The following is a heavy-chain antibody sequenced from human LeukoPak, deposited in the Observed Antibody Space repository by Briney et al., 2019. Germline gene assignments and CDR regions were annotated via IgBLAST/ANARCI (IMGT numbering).Heavy chain of an antibody. J-gene: IGHJ4*02. CDR1: GFTFSSCW. Sequence: GGSLRLSCAASGFTFSSCWMSWVRQAPGKGLEWVANIKQDGSQKYYVDSVKGRFTISRDNGKNSVYLQMNSLRAEDTAVYYCVRKVGDYWGQGTLVTVSS. V-gene: IGHV3-7*01. CDR2: IKQDGSQK. D-gene: IGHD2-2*01. CDR3: VRKVGDY.